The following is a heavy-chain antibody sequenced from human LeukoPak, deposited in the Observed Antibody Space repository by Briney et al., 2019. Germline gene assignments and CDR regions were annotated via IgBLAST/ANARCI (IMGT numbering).Heavy chain of an antibody. V-gene: IGHV3-21*01. J-gene: IGHJ3*02. CDR3: AREFGSSWYQAFNI. D-gene: IGHD6-13*01. Sequence: PGGSLRLSCAASGFTFSSYSMNWVRQAPGRGLEWVSSITGSSSYIYYADSVKGRFTISRDNAKNSLYLQMNSLRAEDTAVYYCAREFGSSWYQAFNIWGQGTMVTVSS. CDR2: ITGSSSYI. CDR1: GFTFSSYS.